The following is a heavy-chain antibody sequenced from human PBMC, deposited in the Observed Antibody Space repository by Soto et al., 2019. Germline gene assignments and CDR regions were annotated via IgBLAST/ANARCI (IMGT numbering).Heavy chain of an antibody. CDR3: AREITGDYGMDV. D-gene: IGHD7-27*01. V-gene: IGHV4-59*01. J-gene: IGHJ6*02. CDR2: MYNTGST. CDR1: GGSISRYY. Sequence: PSETLSLTCTVSGGSISRYYWSWIRQPPGKGLEWIGYMYNTGSTVYNPPFKSRVTISVDTSKNQFSLKLSSVTAADTAVYYCAREITGDYGMDVWGQGTTVTVSS.